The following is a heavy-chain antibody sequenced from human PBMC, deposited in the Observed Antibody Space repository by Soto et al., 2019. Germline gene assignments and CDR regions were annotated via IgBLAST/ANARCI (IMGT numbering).Heavy chain of an antibody. J-gene: IGHJ4*02. Sequence: GGSLRLSCAASGFTFDDYAMHWVRQAPGKGLEWVSGISWNSGSIGYADSVKGRFTISRDNAKNSLYLQMNSLRAEDTALYYCAQGAFDYWGQGTLVTVSS. CDR3: AQGAFDY. CDR1: GFTFDDYA. V-gene: IGHV3-9*01. CDR2: ISWNSGSI.